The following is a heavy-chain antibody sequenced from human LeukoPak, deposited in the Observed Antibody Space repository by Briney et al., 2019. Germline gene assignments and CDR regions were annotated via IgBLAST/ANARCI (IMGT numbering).Heavy chain of an antibody. V-gene: IGHV3-23*01. CDR2: ISGSGGST. CDR1: GFAFSSYA. D-gene: IGHD3-22*01. Sequence: GGSLRLFSAASGFAFSSYAMSWGRQAPGKGLEWVAAISGSGGSTYYADSVKGRFTISRENAKNTLYLQMNSLRAEDTAVYYCAKGPQYYYDSSDPHYFDYWGQGTLVTVSS. J-gene: IGHJ4*02. CDR3: AKGPQYYYDSSDPHYFDY.